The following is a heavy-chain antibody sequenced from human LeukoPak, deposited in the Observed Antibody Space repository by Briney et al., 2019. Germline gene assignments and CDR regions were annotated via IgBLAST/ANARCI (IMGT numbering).Heavy chain of an antibody. CDR3: AISYGSYYLAY. CDR1: GFIFSSYS. V-gene: IGHV3-13*01. D-gene: IGHD1-26*01. CDR2: IGTAGDT. J-gene: IGHJ4*02. Sequence: PGGSLRLSCAASGFIFSSYSMSWVRQAPGKGLEWVSVIGTAGDTYYPGSVKGRFTISRENAKNSLYLQMNSLRAGDTAVYYCAISYGSYYLAYWGQGTLVTVSS.